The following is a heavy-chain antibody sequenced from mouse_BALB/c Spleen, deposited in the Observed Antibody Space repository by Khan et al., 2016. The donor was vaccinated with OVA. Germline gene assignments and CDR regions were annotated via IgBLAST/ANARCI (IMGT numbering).Heavy chain of an antibody. CDR1: GYTFTNYG. V-gene: IGHV9-3-1*01. D-gene: IGHD2-10*01. CDR3: ARPPYFSYTLDH. Sequence: QIQLVQSGPELKKPGETVKISCKASGYTFTNYGMNWVKQSPGKALKWMGWINTYTGEPTYADDFKGRFAFSLETSASTAYLQINNLKNEDPATYFCARPPYFSYTLDHWGQGTSDTVSS. J-gene: IGHJ4*01. CDR2: INTYTGEP.